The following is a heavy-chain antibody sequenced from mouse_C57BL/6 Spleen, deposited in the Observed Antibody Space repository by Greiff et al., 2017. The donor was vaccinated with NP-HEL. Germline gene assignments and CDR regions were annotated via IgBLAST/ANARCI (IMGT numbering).Heavy chain of an antibody. V-gene: IGHV1-82*01. Sequence: QVQLQQSGPELVKPGASVKISCKASGYAFSSSWMNWVKQRPGKGLEWIGRIYPGDGDTNYNGKFKGKATLTADKSSSTAYMQLSSLTSEDSAVCVCAREMVLQDFDYWGQGTTLTVSS. CDR3: AREMVLQDFDY. D-gene: IGHD2-14*01. CDR2: IYPGDGDT. J-gene: IGHJ2*01. CDR1: GYAFSSSW.